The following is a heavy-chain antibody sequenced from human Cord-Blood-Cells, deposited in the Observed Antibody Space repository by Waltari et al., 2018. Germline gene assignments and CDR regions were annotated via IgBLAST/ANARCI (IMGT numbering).Heavy chain of an antibody. CDR2: INHSGST. V-gene: IGHV4-34*01. CDR1: GGSFSGYY. D-gene: IGHD4-4*01. J-gene: IGHJ6*02. CDR3: ARGSATVTTYYYYGMDV. Sequence: QVQLQQWGAGLLKPSETLSLTCAVYGGSFSGYYCSWIRQPPGKGLEWIGEINHSGSTNYNPSLKSRVTISVDTSKNQFSLKLSSVTAADMAVYYCARGSATVTTYYYYGMDVWGQGTTVTVSS.